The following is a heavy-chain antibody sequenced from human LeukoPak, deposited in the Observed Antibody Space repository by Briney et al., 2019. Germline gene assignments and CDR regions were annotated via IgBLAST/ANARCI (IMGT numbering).Heavy chain of an antibody. CDR3: ARGWGYCSSTSCYGAYYYYYMDV. CDR1: GGSISSSSYY. CDR2: IYYSGST. Sequence: SETLSLTCTVSGGSISSSSYYWGWIRQPPGKGLEWIGNIYYSGSTYYNPSLKSRVTISVDTSKNQFSLKLSSVTAADTAVYYCARGWGYCSSTSCYGAYYYYYMDVWGKGTTVTVSS. V-gene: IGHV4-39*01. D-gene: IGHD2-2*01. J-gene: IGHJ6*03.